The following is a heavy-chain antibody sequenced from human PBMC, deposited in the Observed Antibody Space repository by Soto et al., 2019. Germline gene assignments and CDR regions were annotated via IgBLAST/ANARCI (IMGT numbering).Heavy chain of an antibody. Sequence: KTLETLSLTCTVSGGSINSGDYYWTWVRQPPGKGLEWIGYIYYDGNSQHNPSLKSRVTMSIDTSKNQFSLNLSSVTAADTAVYYCARDRRWLPRGPNNWLDLWGQGTQVTVSS. CDR2: IYYDGNS. J-gene: IGHJ5*02. CDR3: ARDRRWLPRGPNNWLDL. CDR1: GGSINSGDYY. V-gene: IGHV4-30-4*01. D-gene: IGHD5-12*01.